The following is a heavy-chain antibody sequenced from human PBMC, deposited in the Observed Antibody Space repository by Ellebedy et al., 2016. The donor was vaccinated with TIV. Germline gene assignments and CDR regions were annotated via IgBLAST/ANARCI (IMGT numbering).Heavy chain of an antibody. CDR2: ISWNSGSI. J-gene: IGHJ3*02. CDR1: GFRFDAYA. CDR3: AKAYDSSGFYWDI. D-gene: IGHD3-22*01. V-gene: IGHV3-9*01. Sequence: PGGSLRLSCAASGFRFDAYAIHWVRQAPGKGLEWVSGISWNSGSIGYADSVKGRFTISRDNAKNTLYLQMNSLRADDTAFYYCAKAYDSSGFYWDIWGQGTMVTVSS.